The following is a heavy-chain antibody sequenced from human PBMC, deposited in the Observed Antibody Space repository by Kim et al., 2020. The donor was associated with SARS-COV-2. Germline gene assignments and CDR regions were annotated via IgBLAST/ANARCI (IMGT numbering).Heavy chain of an antibody. V-gene: IGHV3-7*01. Sequence: GGSLRLSCAASGFTFTSYYMTWVRQAPGKGLEGVANIKEDGSEKHYVDSVKGRFTISRDNAKNSLYLQMNSLRAEDTAVYYCAREGGGFQQWGWGTLVTV. J-gene: IGHJ1*01. CDR3: AREGGGFQQ. CDR1: GFTFTSYY. D-gene: IGHD3-16*01. CDR2: IKEDGSEK.